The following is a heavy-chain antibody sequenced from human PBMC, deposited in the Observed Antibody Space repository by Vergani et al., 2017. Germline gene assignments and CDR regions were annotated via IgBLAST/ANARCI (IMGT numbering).Heavy chain of an antibody. CDR3: ARCAYFDWISGVGGPHDAFDI. Sequence: QVQLQESGPGLVKPSETLSLTCTVSGGSISSYYWSWIRQPPGKGLEWIGYIYYSGSTNYNPSLKSRVTISVDTSKNQFSLKLSSVTAADTAVYYCARCAYFDWISGVGGPHDAFDIWGQGTMVTVSS. V-gene: IGHV4-59*01. D-gene: IGHD3-9*01. CDR1: GGSISSYY. J-gene: IGHJ3*02. CDR2: IYYSGST.